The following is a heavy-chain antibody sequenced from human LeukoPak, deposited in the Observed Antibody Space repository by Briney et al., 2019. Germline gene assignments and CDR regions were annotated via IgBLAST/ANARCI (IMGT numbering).Heavy chain of an antibody. CDR3: AREATYYGPGRSDYYYGMDV. Sequence: SQTLSLTCAISGDSVSSNSAAWNWIRQSPSRGLEWLGRTYYRSKWYNDYAVSVKSRITINPDTSKNQFSLQLNSVTPEDTAVYYCAREATYYGPGRSDYYYGMDVWGQGTTVTVSS. CDR2: TYYRSKWYN. CDR1: GDSVSSNSAA. D-gene: IGHD3-10*01. V-gene: IGHV6-1*01. J-gene: IGHJ6*02.